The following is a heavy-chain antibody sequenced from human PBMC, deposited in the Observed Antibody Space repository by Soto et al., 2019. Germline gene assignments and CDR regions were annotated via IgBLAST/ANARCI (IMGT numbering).Heavy chain of an antibody. V-gene: IGHV1-2*02. J-gene: IGHJ5*02. CDR3: ARGGREVPRIPYDT. D-gene: IGHD3-16*01. Sequence: QVQLVQSGAEVKKPGASVYVSCKASGYTFTDYYVHWVRQAPGQGLEWMGWSNPNVGGTNYARKFQGRVTMTRDTSISTVYMKLTRLSPDDTAIYYCARGGREVPRIPYDTWGQGTRVTVSS. CDR1: GYTFTDYY. CDR2: SNPNVGGT.